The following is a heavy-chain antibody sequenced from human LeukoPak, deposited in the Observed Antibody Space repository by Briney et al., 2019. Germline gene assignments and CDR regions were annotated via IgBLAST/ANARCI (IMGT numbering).Heavy chain of an antibody. V-gene: IGHV1-18*01. D-gene: IGHD1-26*01. CDR2: ISAYNGDT. CDR1: GYTFTSYG. J-gene: IGHJ4*02. CDR3: ARVASYSGSYYYFDY. Sequence: ASVKVSCKASGYTFTSYGISWVRQAPGQGLEWMGWISAYNGDTNYAQKLQGGVTMTTDTSTSTAYMELRSLRSDDTAVYYCARVASYSGSYYYFDYWGQGTLVTVSS.